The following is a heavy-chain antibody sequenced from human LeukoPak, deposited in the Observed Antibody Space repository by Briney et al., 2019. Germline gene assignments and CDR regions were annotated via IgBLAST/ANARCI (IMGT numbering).Heavy chain of an antibody. CDR2: ISSDGSNK. J-gene: IGHJ4*02. Sequence: GGSLRLSCAASTFTFSSYAMHWVRQAPGKGLEWVTVISSDGSNKYYADSVKGRFTISRDNAKNSLYLQMNSLRAEDTAVYYCARSSGVYWGQGTLVTVSS. V-gene: IGHV3-30*04. CDR3: ARSSGVY. CDR1: TFTFSSYA.